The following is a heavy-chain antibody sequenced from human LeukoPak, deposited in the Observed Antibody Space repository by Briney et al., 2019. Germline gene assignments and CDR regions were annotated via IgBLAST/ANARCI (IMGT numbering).Heavy chain of an antibody. CDR1: GFTFSSYA. D-gene: IGHD3-10*01. J-gene: IGHJ4*02. V-gene: IGHV3-23*01. CDR2: ISGSGGST. Sequence: GGSLRLPCAASGFTFSSYAMSWVRQAPGKGLEWVSAISGSGGSTYYADSVKGRFTISRDNSKYTLYLQMNSLRAEDTAVYYCAKNVFGSGSFLLDYWGQGTLVTVSS. CDR3: AKNVFGSGSFLLDY.